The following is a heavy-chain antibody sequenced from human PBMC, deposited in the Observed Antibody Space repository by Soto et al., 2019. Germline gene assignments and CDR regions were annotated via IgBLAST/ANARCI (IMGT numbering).Heavy chain of an antibody. CDR2: IYYSGST. Sequence: QVQLQESGPGLVKPSQTLSLTCTVSGGSISSGDYYWSWIRQPPGKGLEWIGSIYYSGSTYYNPSLKIRVTISVDPSKNQFSLKLNSVTAADTAVYYCASRHSSPYFDYWGQGTLVTVSS. CDR1: GGSISSGDYY. J-gene: IGHJ4*02. D-gene: IGHD6-13*01. V-gene: IGHV4-30-4*01. CDR3: ASRHSSPYFDY.